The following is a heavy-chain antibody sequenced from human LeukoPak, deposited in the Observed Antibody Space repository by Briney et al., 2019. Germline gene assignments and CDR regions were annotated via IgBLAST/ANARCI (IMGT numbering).Heavy chain of an antibody. Sequence: SQTLSLTCTVSGGSISSGSYYWSWIRQPAGKGPEWIGRIYTSGSTNYNPSLKSRATISVDTSKNQFSLKLSSVTAADTAVYYCARDGITMVRGVTRLAFDIWGQGTMVTVSS. V-gene: IGHV4-61*02. J-gene: IGHJ3*02. CDR1: GGSISSGSYY. D-gene: IGHD3-10*01. CDR3: ARDGITMVRGVTRLAFDI. CDR2: IYTSGST.